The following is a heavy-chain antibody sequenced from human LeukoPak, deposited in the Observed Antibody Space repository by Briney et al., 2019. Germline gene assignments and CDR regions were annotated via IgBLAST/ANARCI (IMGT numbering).Heavy chain of an antibody. Sequence: SETLSLTCAVSGGSISSSNWWSWVRQPPGKGLERIGYIYHSGSTYYNPSLKSRVTISVDRSKNQFSLKLSSVTAADTAVYYCAREVVAAAVGSPITYYFDYWGQGTLVTVSS. V-gene: IGHV4-4*02. CDR2: IYHSGST. D-gene: IGHD6-13*01. J-gene: IGHJ4*02. CDR3: AREVVAAAVGSPITYYFDY. CDR1: GGSISSSNW.